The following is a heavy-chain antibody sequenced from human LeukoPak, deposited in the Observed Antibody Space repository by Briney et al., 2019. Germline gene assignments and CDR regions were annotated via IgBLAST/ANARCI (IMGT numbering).Heavy chain of an antibody. D-gene: IGHD6-13*01. V-gene: IGHV3-74*01. Sequence: GGSLRLSCAASGFTFSSYWMHWVRQVPGKGLAWVSRVNGDGSSTTYADSVKGRFTISRDNAKNTLFLQMNSLRAEDTAVYYCVRVQYTSTWFIDYWGQGTLVTVSS. CDR1: GFTFSSYW. J-gene: IGHJ4*02. CDR2: VNGDGSST. CDR3: VRVQYTSTWFIDY.